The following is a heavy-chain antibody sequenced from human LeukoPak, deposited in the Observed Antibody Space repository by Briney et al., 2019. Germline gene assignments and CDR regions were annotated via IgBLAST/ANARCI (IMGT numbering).Heavy chain of an antibody. CDR3: ARGLFLSGYLDAFDI. J-gene: IGHJ3*02. D-gene: IGHD3-22*01. CDR2: IYSDGRT. V-gene: IGHV3-53*01. Sequence: KAGGSLRLSCAASGFTVSNKYMTWVRQAPGKGLEWVSLIYSDGRTYYADSVKGRCTISRDGSKNTLYLQMNSLRVEDTAVYYCARGLFLSGYLDAFDIWGQGTVVTVSS. CDR1: GFTVSNKY.